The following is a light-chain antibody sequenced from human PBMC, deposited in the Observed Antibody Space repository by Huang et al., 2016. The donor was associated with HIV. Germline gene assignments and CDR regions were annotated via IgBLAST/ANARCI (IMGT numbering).Light chain of an antibody. CDR3: QQRSAWPRT. Sequence: EIVLTQSPATLSLSPGESATLSCRTSQSVFSSLAWYQQRPGQAPRLLIYDASNRATGVSARFSGSGSGTDFALTISSLESEDFAVYYCQQRSAWPRTFGQGTKLEI. CDR2: DAS. J-gene: IGKJ2*01. CDR1: QSVFSS. V-gene: IGKV3-11*01.